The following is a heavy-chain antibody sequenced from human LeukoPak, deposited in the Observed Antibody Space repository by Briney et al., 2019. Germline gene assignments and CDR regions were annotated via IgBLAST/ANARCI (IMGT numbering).Heavy chain of an antibody. CDR3: ASAGGWGNFDY. D-gene: IGHD6-19*01. V-gene: IGHV1-69*05. Sequence: SVKVSCMSSGGTFSSYAISWVRQAPGQGLEWMGGIIPIFGTANYAQKFQGRVTITTDESTSTAYMELSSLKSEDTAVYYCASAGGWGNFDYWGQGTLVTVSS. CDR1: GGTFSSYA. CDR2: IIPIFGTA. J-gene: IGHJ4*02.